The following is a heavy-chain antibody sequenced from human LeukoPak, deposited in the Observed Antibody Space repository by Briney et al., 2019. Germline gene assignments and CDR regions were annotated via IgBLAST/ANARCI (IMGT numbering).Heavy chain of an antibody. CDR3: ARRYCSGGSCYSY. J-gene: IGHJ4*02. CDR1: GITFSSNY. Sequence: GGSLRLSCAASGITFSSNYMTWVRQAPGKGLEWVSVIYSGGTTYYADSVKGRFTISRDNSKNTVYLQMNSLRAEDTAVYYCARRYCSGGSCYSYWGQGTLVTVSS. V-gene: IGHV3-66*01. CDR2: IYSGGTT. D-gene: IGHD2-15*01.